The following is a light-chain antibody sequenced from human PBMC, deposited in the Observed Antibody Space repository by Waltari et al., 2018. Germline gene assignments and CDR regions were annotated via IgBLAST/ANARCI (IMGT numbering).Light chain of an antibody. Sequence: TPSQRASQSVGTKLAWYQQKPGQAPRLLIYGASTRATGIAARFSGSGSGTEFTLTISSLQSEDFAIYYCQQYNLWPWTFDQGTKVDIK. CDR2: GAS. CDR3: QQYNLWPWT. V-gene: IGKV3-15*01. CDR1: QSVGTK. J-gene: IGKJ1*01.